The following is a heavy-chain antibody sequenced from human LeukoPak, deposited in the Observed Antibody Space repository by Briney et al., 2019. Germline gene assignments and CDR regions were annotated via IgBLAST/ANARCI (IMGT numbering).Heavy chain of an antibody. CDR1: GGSFSGYY. Sequence: SETLSLTCAVYGGSFSGYYWSWIRQPPGKGLEWIGEINHSGSTNYNPSLKSRVTISVDTSKNQFSLKLSSVTAADTAVYYCARGSRNLVWDQGTLVTVSS. V-gene: IGHV4-34*01. J-gene: IGHJ4*02. CDR3: ARGSRNLV. D-gene: IGHD1-14*01. CDR2: INHSGST.